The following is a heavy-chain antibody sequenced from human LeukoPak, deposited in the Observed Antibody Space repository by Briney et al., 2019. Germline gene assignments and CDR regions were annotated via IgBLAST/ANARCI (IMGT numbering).Heavy chain of an antibody. CDR1: GFTFSNYG. CDR2: IWYDGSNK. J-gene: IGHJ4*02. V-gene: IGHV3-33*01. CDR3: ARSYYYDSSGYYPFDY. Sequence: PGGSLRLSCAASGFTFSNYGMHWVRQAPGKGLECVAVIWYDGSNKYYADSVKGRFTISRDNSKNTLYLQMNSLRAEDTAVYYCARSYYYDSSGYYPFDYWGQGTLVTVSS. D-gene: IGHD3-22*01.